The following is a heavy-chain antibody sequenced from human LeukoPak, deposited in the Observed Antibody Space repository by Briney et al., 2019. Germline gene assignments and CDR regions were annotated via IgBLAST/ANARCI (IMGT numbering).Heavy chain of an antibody. J-gene: IGHJ4*02. CDR1: GFTFSNDA. CDR3: ARAYYGSGTSHFDS. V-gene: IGHV3-23*01. D-gene: IGHD3-10*01. Sequence: AGGSLRLSCAASGFTFSNDAMSWVRQAPGKGLEWVSTISGSGGSTYYADSVKGRFTISRDNAKNSLYLQMDSLRAEDTAVYYCARAYYGSGTSHFDSWGQGTLVTVSS. CDR2: ISGSGGST.